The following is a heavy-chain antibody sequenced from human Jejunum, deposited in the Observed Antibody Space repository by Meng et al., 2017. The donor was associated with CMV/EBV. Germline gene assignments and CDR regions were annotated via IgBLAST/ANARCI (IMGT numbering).Heavy chain of an antibody. CDR1: VFTFTNYW. CDR3: TKGGFDS. J-gene: IGHJ4*02. CDR2: IRHDGSED. Sequence: VRLVESGGGLVQPGESLRLSCAASVFTFTNYWMHWVRQAPGKGLDWVTCIRHDGSEDFYVDSVKGRFTISRDNSKNTLYLQMNSLRVDDSALYYCTKGGFDSWGQGTLVTVSS. V-gene: IGHV3-30*02. D-gene: IGHD2-15*01.